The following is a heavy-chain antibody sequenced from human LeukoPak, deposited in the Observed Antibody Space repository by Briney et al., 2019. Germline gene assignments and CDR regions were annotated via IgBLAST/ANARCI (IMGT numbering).Heavy chain of an antibody. D-gene: IGHD3-10*02. J-gene: IGHJ6*04. V-gene: IGHV3-48*03. CDR1: GFTFSIYW. CDR2: ISSSGSTI. CDR3: AELGITMIGGV. Sequence: GGSLRLSCAASGFTFSIYWMSWFRQAPGKGLEWVSYISSSGSTIYYADSVKGRFTISRDNAKNSLYLQMNSLRAEDTAVYYCAELGITMIGGVWGKGTTVTISS.